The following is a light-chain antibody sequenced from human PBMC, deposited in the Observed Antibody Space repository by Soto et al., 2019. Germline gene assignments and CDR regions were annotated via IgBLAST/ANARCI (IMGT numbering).Light chain of an antibody. Sequence: DIQITQSPSSLSSSVLERFTITCRASQGIRNDLGWYQQKPGKAPKRLIYAASSLQSGVPSRFSGSGSGTEFTLTINSLQPDDFATYYCQQYKSYWTFGQGTKVDI. CDR3: QQYKSYWT. J-gene: IGKJ1*01. V-gene: IGKV1-17*01. CDR1: QGIRND. CDR2: AAS.